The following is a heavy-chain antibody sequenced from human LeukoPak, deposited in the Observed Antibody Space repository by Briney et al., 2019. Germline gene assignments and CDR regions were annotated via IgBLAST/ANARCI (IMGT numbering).Heavy chain of an antibody. V-gene: IGHV3-66*01. J-gene: IGHJ4*02. D-gene: IGHD1-1*01. Sequence: GGSLRLSCEVSGITVSDNYMNWVRQAPGKGLEWVSVIDSGGSTYYADSVKGRFTASRDISRNTVFLQLTGLRAEDTAIYYCARDWNGDYAFENWGQGTLVIVSS. CDR2: IDSGGST. CDR3: ARDWNGDYAFEN. CDR1: GITVSDNY.